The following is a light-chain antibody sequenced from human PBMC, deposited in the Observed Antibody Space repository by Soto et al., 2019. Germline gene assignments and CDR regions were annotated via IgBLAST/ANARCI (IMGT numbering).Light chain of an antibody. CDR3: TSYTTTNTLA. CDR1: SSDVGAYNY. V-gene: IGLV2-14*01. CDR2: DVS. J-gene: IGLJ2*01. Sequence: QSALTQPASVSGSPGQSITISCTGTSSDVGAYNYVSWFQQHPGKAPKIMIYDVSNRPSGVSNRFSGSKSGNTASLTISGLQAEDEADYYCTSYTTTNTLAFGGGTKLTFL.